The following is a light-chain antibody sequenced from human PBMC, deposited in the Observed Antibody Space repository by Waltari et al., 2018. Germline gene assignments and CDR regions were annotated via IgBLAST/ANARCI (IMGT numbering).Light chain of an antibody. CDR1: NPNLATNY. CDR3: GTWDNSLFGVV. Sequence: QSVLTQPPSVSAAPGTKVTIPCPGGNPNLATNYVPWYQQLPGTAPKPLIYEDYKRPSGVPDRFSGSKSGTSATLDITGLQTGDEADYHCGTWDNSLFGVVFGGGTKLTVL. J-gene: IGLJ2*01. V-gene: IGLV1-51*02. CDR2: EDY.